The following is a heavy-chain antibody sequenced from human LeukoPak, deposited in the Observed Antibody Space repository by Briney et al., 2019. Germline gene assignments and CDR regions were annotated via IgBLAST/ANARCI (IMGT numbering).Heavy chain of an antibody. CDR2: ISSSGSTI. V-gene: IGHV3-48*03. Sequence: GGSLRLSCAASGFTFSSYVMNWVRQAPGKGLEWVSYISSSGSTIYYADSVKGRFTISRDNAKNSLYLQMNSLRAEDTAVYYCARSLIVVVTAVWGQGTLVTVSS. D-gene: IGHD2-21*02. CDR1: GFTFSSYV. J-gene: IGHJ4*02. CDR3: ARSLIVVVTAV.